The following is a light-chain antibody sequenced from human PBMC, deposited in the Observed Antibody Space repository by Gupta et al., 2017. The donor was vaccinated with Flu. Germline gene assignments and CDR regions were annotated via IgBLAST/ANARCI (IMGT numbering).Light chain of an antibody. V-gene: IGKV2-30*01. CDR3: RQAKHWPST. J-gene: IGKJ2*01. CDR1: QSLVFSNANTS. Sequence: TLGQPPSLPCRFMQSLVFSNANTSLSRFHQGAGQSPGRLIYKCSNRDSGVPVRFSGSGSGTDFTLKISRVEAEDVGVYYCRQAKHWPSTFGQGTKMEIE. CDR2: KCS.